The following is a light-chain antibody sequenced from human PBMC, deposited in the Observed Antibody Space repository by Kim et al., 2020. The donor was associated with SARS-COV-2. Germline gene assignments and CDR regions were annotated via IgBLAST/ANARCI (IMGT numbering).Light chain of an antibody. CDR2: DDN. J-gene: IGLJ3*02. Sequence: GQSVTISCTGTSSDIGTYKYVSWYQQHPGKAPKLVIYDDNERPSGVPDRFSGSKSGNTASLTISGLQADDEADYYCCSYAGTYIWLFGGGTQLTVL. CDR3: CSYAGTYIWL. CDR1: SSDIGTYKY. V-gene: IGLV2-11*03.